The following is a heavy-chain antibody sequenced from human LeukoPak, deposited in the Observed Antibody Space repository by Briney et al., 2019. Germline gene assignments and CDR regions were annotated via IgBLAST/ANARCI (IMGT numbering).Heavy chain of an antibody. J-gene: IGHJ5*02. CDR2: IYYSGST. Sequence: SETLSLTRTVSGGSISSSSYYWGWIRQPPGKGLEWIGSIYYSGSTYYNPSLKSRVTISVDRSKNQFSLKLSSVTAADTAVYYCARGVRAATMWFGPWGQGTLVTVSS. CDR3: ARGVRAATMWFGP. V-gene: IGHV4-39*07. CDR1: GGSISSSSYY. D-gene: IGHD2-15*01.